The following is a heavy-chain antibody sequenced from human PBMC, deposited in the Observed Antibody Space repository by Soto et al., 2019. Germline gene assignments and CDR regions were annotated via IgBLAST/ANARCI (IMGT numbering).Heavy chain of an antibody. CDR3: ARVGIPRRNYYYYGMDV. CDR2: IIPIFGTA. J-gene: IGHJ6*02. V-gene: IGHV1-69*13. Sequence: SVKVSCKASGGTFSSYAISWVRQAPGQGLEWMGGIIPIFGTANYAQKFQGRVTITADESTSTAYMELSSLRSEDTAVYYCARVGIPRRNYYYYGMDVWGQGTTVTVSS. CDR1: GGTFSSYA.